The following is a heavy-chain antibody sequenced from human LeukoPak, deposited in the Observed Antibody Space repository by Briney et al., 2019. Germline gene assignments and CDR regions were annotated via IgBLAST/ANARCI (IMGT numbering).Heavy chain of an antibody. CDR2: ISSSSSTI. V-gene: IGHV3-48*01. D-gene: IGHD3-22*01. CDR1: GFTFSSYS. J-gene: IGHJ4*02. Sequence: GGSLRLSCAASGFTFSSYSMNWVRQAPGKGLEWVSYISSSSSTIYYADPVKGRFTISRDNAKNSLYLQMNSLRAEDTAVYYCAKAPVRQYYYDSRGYDYWGQGTLVTVSS. CDR3: AKAPVRQYYYDSRGYDY.